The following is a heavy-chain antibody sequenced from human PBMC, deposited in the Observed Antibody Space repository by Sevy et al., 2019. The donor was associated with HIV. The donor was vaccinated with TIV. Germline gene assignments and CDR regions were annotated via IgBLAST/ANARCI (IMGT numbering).Heavy chain of an antibody. CDR2: ISSSSSTI. V-gene: IGHV3-48*02. CDR1: GFTFSSYS. CDR3: AIDQLGWLHPQYYYYYGMDV. D-gene: IGHD3-3*01. J-gene: IGHJ6*02. Sequence: GESLKISCAASGFTFSSYSVNWVRQAPGKGLEWVSYISSSSSTIYYADSVKGRFTISRDNAKNSLYLQMNSLRDEDTAVYYCAIDQLGWLHPQYYYYYGMDVWGQGTTVTVSS.